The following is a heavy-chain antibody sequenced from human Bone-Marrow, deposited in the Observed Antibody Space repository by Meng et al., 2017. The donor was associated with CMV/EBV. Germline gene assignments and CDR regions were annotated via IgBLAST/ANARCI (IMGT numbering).Heavy chain of an antibody. Sequence: CAASGFTFSDYYMSWIRQAPGKGLEWVSYISSSGSTIYYADSVKSRFTISRDNAKNSLYLQMNSLRAEDTAVYYCARDRRPRDNWFDPWGQGTLVTVSS. D-gene: IGHD1-14*01. CDR2: ISSSGSTI. V-gene: IGHV3-11*01. J-gene: IGHJ5*02. CDR3: ARDRRPRDNWFDP. CDR1: GFTFSDYY.